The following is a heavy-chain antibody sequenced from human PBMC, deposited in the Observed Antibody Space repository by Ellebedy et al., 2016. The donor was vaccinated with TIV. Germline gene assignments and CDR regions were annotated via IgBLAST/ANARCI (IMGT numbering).Heavy chain of an antibody. CDR2: IVWYDGST. J-gene: IGHJ4*02. D-gene: IGHD2-15*01. CDR3: SRGGGCGGGTCYYPDF. V-gene: IGHV3-20*04. Sequence: PGGSLRLSCAASGFTFDDYGMSWVRQAPGKGLEWVSGIVWYDGSTGYADSVKGRFTISRDNAKNSLYLQMNSLRAEDTAVYYCSRGGGCGGGTCYYPDFWGQGTLVTVSS. CDR1: GFTFDDYG.